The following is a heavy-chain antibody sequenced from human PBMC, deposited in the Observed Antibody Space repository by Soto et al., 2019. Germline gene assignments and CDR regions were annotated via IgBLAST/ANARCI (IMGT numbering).Heavy chain of an antibody. V-gene: IGHV3-74*01. CDR2: ISQDGTIA. D-gene: IGHD1-1*01. CDR3: LRDQRHWNEFADQ. J-gene: IGHJ4*02. CDR1: GFAFGSDW. Sequence: VQLVESGGGLVQPGGSLRLSCAASGFAFGSDWRHGVRQAPGKGLVWVSRISQDGTIATQADSVRGRFTNSRDNAKNTRYLQLNSLSADDTAVYYCLRDQRHWNEFADQWGQGTLVTVSS.